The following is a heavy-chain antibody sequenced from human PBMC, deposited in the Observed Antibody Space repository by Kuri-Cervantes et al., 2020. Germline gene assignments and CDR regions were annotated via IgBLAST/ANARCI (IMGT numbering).Heavy chain of an antibody. CDR3: ARDGPGSGYGMDV. CDR2: ISYDGSNK. V-gene: IGHV3-30-3*01. J-gene: IGHJ6*02. CDR1: GFTFSSYA. Sequence: GGSLRLSCAASGFTFSSYAMHWVRQAPGKGLEWVAVISYDGSNKYYADSVKGRFTISRDNSKNTLYLQMNSLRAEDTAVYYCARDGPGSGYGMDVWGQGTTVTSP. D-gene: IGHD1-26*01.